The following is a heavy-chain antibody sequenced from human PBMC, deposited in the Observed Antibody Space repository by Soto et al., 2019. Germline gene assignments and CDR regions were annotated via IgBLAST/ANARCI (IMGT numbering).Heavy chain of an antibody. V-gene: IGHV3-21*06. CDR3: ARGCYNYGYNDALDI. CDR1: GFTFSNYY. D-gene: IGHD5-18*01. Sequence: EVQLVESGGGLVEPGGSLRLSCAASGFTFSNYYMNWVRQAPGEGLEWVSSISGSSSYIYSADSVKGRFTISRDNAKNSLFLQVNSLRAEDTAVYYCARGCYNYGYNDALDIWGQGTMVTVSS. J-gene: IGHJ3*02. CDR2: ISGSSSYI.